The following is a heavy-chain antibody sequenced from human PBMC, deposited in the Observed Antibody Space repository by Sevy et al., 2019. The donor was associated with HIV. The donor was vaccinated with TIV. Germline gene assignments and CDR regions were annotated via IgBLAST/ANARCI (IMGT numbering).Heavy chain of an antibody. J-gene: IGHJ5*01. D-gene: IGHD2-21*02. CDR3: ARDSARVIIATAGFDS. V-gene: IGHV3-33*01. CDR2: IWYDGRTK. CDR1: GFTFRSFT. Sequence: GGSLRLSCSASGFTFRSFTMHWVRQAPGKGLEWVAAIWYDGRTKQYADSVKGRFTISIDNSKNMLNLEMNSLRAEDTALYFCARDSARVIIATAGFDSWGQGTVVTVSS.